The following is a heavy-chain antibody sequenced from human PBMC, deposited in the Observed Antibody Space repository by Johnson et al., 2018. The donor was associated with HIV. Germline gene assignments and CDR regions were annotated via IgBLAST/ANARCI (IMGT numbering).Heavy chain of an antibody. D-gene: IGHD6-13*01. CDR2: IRYDGNNK. V-gene: IGHV3-30*02. CDR1: GFTFSSYG. CDR3: EKDAIATAADDAFDI. J-gene: IGHJ3*02. Sequence: QVQLVESGGGVVQPGGSLRLSCAASGFTFSSYGMHWVRQAPGKGLEWVAFIRYDGNNKYYADSVKGRFNIYRDNSKNTLFLQMNSLRAEDTAVYYCEKDAIATAADDAFDIWGQGTMVTVSS.